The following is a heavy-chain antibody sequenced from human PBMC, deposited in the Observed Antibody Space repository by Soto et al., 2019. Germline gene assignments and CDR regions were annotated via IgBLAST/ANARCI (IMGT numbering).Heavy chain of an antibody. CDR3: ARARAYSSGHGGWLAY. CDR1: GGSISSSHW. D-gene: IGHD6-19*01. V-gene: IGHV4-4*02. Sequence: QVQLQESGPGLVKPSGTLSLTCAVSGGSISSSHWFTWVRQPPGKGLEWIGEIYHRGNTNYNPSLKSRLTISIDKSKNQFSLKLSSVTAADTAVYFCARARAYSSGHGGWLAYWGQGTLVTVSS. CDR2: IYHRGNT. J-gene: IGHJ4*02.